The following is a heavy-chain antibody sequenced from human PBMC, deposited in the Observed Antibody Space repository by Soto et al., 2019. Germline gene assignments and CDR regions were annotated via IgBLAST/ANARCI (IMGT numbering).Heavy chain of an antibody. CDR1: GGSISSYY. J-gene: IGHJ5*02. V-gene: IGHV4-59*01. D-gene: IGHD2-15*01. CDR3: ARDLKYCSGGSCYIRFDP. Sequence: SETLSLTCTVSGGSISSYYWSWIRQPPGKGLEWIGYIYYSGSTNYNPSLKSRVTIPVDTSKNQFSLKLSSATAADTAVYYCARDLKYCSGGSCYIRFDPWGQGTLVTVSS. CDR2: IYYSGST.